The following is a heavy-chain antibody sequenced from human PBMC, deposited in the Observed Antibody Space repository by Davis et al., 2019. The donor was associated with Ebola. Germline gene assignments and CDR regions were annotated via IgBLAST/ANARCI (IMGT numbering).Heavy chain of an antibody. D-gene: IGHD3-16*01. CDR2: ISYDGSNK. CDR1: GFTFSSYA. V-gene: IGHV3-30*04. J-gene: IGHJ4*02. CDR3: RRGGGMRSDY. Sequence: GESLKISCAASGFTFSSYAMHWVRQAPGKGLEWVAVISYDGSNKYYADSVKGRFTISRDNSKNTLYLQMNSLRAEDTAVYYCRRGGGMRSDYWGQGTLVTVSS.